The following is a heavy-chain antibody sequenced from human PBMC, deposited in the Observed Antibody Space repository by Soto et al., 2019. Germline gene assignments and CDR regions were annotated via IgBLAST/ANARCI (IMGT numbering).Heavy chain of an antibody. CDR2: ISAYNGNT. V-gene: IGHV1-18*01. J-gene: IGHJ6*02. Sequence: IQLVQSGAEVKKPGASVKVSCKASGYTFTSYFITWVRQAPGRGLEWMGWISAYNGNTNYPQMLQGRVTMTTDTSTSAAYMELRSLRSDDTAVYYCARQNYYSGMDVWGQGTTITVSS. CDR1: GYTFTSYF. CDR3: ARQNYYSGMDV.